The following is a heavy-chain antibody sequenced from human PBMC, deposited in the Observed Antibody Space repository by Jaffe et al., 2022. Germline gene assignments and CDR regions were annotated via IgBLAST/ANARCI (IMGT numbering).Heavy chain of an antibody. Sequence: QLQLQESGPGLVKPSETLSLTCTVSGGSISSSSYYWGWIRQPPGKGLEWIGSIYYSGSTYYNPSLKSRVTISVDTSKNQFSLKLSSVTAADTAVYYCARHAEGDYVIPSPTTWFDPWGQGTLVTVSS. J-gene: IGHJ5*02. CDR2: IYYSGST. CDR3: ARHAEGDYVIPSPTTWFDP. D-gene: IGHD4-17*01. CDR1: GGSISSSSYY. V-gene: IGHV4-39*01.